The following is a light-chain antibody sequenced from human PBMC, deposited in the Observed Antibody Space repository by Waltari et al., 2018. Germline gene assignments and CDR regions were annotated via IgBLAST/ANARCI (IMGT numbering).Light chain of an antibody. CDR2: DCT. V-gene: IGLV2-14*02. CDR3: TSYTSFRTVI. Sequence: WYQKPHGKAPKLIIYDCTMWASGLLTRFSGAKSGNTASLTISGLQAEDEADYYCTSYTSFRTVIFGGGTKVTVL. J-gene: IGLJ2*01.